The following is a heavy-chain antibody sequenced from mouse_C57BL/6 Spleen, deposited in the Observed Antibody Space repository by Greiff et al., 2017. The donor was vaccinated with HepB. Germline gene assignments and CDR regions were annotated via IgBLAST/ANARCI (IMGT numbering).Heavy chain of an antibody. CDR3: TALDYDVYYYAMDY. CDR2: IRWKSDNYAT. V-gene: IGHV6-3*01. CDR1: GFTFSNYW. J-gene: IGHJ4*01. D-gene: IGHD2-4*01. Sequence: EVQGVESGGGLVQPGGSMKLSCVASGFTFSNYWMNWVRQSPEKGLEWVAQIRWKSDNYATHYAKSVKGRVTISRDDSKSSVYLQMNNLRAEDTGIYYCTALDYDVYYYAMDYWGQGTSVTVSS.